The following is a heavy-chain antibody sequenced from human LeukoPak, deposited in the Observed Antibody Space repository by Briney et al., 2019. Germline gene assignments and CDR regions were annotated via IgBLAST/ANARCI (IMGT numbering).Heavy chain of an antibody. Sequence: PGGSLRLSCAASGSTFSSYAMSWVRQAPGKGLEWVSAISGSGGSTYYADSVKGRFTISRDNSKNTLYLQMNSLRAEDTAVYYCAKDLYYYDSSGLFDYWGQGTLVTVSS. CDR1: GSTFSSYA. J-gene: IGHJ4*02. CDR2: ISGSGGST. V-gene: IGHV3-23*01. CDR3: AKDLYYYDSSGLFDY. D-gene: IGHD3-22*01.